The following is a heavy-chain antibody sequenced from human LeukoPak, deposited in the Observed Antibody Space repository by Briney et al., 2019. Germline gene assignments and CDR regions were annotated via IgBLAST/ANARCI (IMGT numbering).Heavy chain of an antibody. Sequence: GGSLRLSCAASGFTFSSYSMNWVRQAPGKGLEWVSSISSSSSYIYYADSVKGRFTISRDNAKNSLYLQMNSLRAEDTAAYYCASEPRLRYFDWLLFGWGQGTLVTVSS. V-gene: IGHV3-21*01. CDR2: ISSSSSYI. D-gene: IGHD3-9*01. J-gene: IGHJ4*02. CDR3: ASEPRLRYFDWLLFG. CDR1: GFTFSSYS.